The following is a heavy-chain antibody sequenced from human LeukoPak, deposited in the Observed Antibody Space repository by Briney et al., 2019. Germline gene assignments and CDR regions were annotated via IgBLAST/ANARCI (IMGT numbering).Heavy chain of an antibody. Sequence: AGGSLRLSCAASGFTFDDYGMSWVRQAPGKGLEWVSGINWNGGSTGYADSVKGRFTISRDNAKNSLYLQMNSLRAEDTALYYCAREGGWYEDYYYYMDVWGKGTTVTVSS. CDR1: GFTFDDYG. J-gene: IGHJ6*03. CDR3: AREGGWYEDYYYYMDV. V-gene: IGHV3-20*04. D-gene: IGHD6-19*01. CDR2: INWNGGST.